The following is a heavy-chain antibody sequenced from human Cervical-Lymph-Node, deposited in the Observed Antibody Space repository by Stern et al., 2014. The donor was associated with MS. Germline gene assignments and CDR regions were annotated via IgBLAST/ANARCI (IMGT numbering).Heavy chain of an antibody. V-gene: IGHV3-33*01. J-gene: IGHJ4*02. CDR3: ASAYSSSHYYFDY. CDR2: IWYDGSNP. Sequence: QVQLVQSGGGVVQPGRSLRLSCAASGFSFSRYAMHWVRQAPGKGLEWVAVIWYDGSNPYYADSVTGRFTISRDNFKNTLYLQMTSLRAEDTAVYYCASAYSSSHYYFDYWGQGTLVTVSS. D-gene: IGHD6-13*01. CDR1: GFSFSRYA.